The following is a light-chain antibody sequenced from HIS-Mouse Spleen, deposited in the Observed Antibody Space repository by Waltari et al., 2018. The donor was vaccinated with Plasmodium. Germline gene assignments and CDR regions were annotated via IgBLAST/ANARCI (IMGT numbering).Light chain of an antibody. CDR3: YSTDSSGNHRV. CDR2: EDS. J-gene: IGLJ3*02. Sequence: SYELTQPPSVSVSPGQTARITCSGDALPKKYAYWSQQKSGQAPVLVIYEDSKRPSGIPERFSCSSSGTMATLTIRGAQVEDEADYYCYSTDSSGNHRVFGGGTKLTVL. CDR1: ALPKKY. V-gene: IGLV3-10*01.